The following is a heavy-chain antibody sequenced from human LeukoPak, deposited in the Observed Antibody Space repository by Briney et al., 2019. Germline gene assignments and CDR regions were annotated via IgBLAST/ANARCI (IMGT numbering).Heavy chain of an antibody. D-gene: IGHD3-16*01. CDR2: LKEDGSEK. J-gene: IGHJ6*03. CDR1: GFTFSDYW. Sequence: GGSLRLSCAASGFTFSDYWMSWVRQAPGKGLEWVANLKEDGSEKYYVDSVKGRFTISRDNAKNSLYLQMNSLRAEDTAVYYCASPPGGGYYYYYMDVWGKGTTVTVSS. V-gene: IGHV3-7*01. CDR3: ASPPGGGYYYYYMDV.